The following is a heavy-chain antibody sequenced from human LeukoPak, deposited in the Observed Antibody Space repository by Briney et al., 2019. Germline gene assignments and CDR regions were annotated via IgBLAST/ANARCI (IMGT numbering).Heavy chain of an antibody. CDR2: VNPSGGST. CDR1: GYTFTSYY. D-gene: IGHD2-15*01. CDR3: ARAVVVAASYYYYYTDV. V-gene: IGHV1-46*01. Sequence: GSSEKVSCKASGYTFTSYYMHGVRQAPGQGLEWMGIVNPSGGSTSFAQKFQGRVTMTRDMSTSTVYMELSSRRSEDTAVYYCARAVVVAASYYYYYTDVWGKGTTVTVSS. J-gene: IGHJ6*03.